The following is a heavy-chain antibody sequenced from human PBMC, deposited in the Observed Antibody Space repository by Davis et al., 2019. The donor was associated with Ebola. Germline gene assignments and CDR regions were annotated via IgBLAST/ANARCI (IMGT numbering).Heavy chain of an antibody. Sequence: PGGSLRLSCAASGFTFSSYGMHWVRQAPGKGLEWVAVISYDGSNKYYADSVKGRFTISRDNSKNTLYLQMNSLRAEDTAVYYCAKQTHSSGWYARYYFDYWGQGTLVTVSS. J-gene: IGHJ4*02. V-gene: IGHV3-30*18. D-gene: IGHD6-19*01. CDR1: GFTFSSYG. CDR2: ISYDGSNK. CDR3: AKQTHSSGWYARYYFDY.